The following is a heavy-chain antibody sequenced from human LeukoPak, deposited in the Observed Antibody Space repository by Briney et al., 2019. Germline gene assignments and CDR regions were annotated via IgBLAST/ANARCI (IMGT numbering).Heavy chain of an antibody. Sequence: ASVKASCKASGYTFTSYGISWVRQAPGQGLEWMGWISAYNGNTNYAQKLQGRVTMTTDTSTSTAYMELRSLRSDDTAVYYCARDAPWCSGGSCYPDYWGQGTLVTVSS. CDR1: GYTFTSYG. J-gene: IGHJ4*02. CDR2: ISAYNGNT. D-gene: IGHD2-15*01. V-gene: IGHV1-18*04. CDR3: ARDAPWCSGGSCYPDY.